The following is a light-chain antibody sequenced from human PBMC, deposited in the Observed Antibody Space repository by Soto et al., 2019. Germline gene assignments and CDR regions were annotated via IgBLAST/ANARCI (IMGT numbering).Light chain of an antibody. J-gene: IGKJ1*01. CDR1: KSVSNY. Sequence: EIVLTQSPDTLSLSPGERATLACRASKSVSNYLAWYQQKSGQAPRLLIYGASSRASGIPDRFSGSGSGTDFTLTISRVEPEDFAVYYCQQYGSSLTFGLGTKVDIK. CDR2: GAS. CDR3: QQYGSSLT. V-gene: IGKV3-20*01.